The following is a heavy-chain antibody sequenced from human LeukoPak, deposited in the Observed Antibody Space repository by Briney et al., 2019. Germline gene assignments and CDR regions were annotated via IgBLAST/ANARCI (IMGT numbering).Heavy chain of an antibody. CDR3: ARELGYDFWSGYYKWDNWFDP. Sequence: GGSLRLSCAASGFTFSSYWMHWVRHAPGKGLVWVSRINSDGSSTSYADSVKGRFTISRDNAKNTLYLQMNSLRAEDTAVYYCARELGYDFWSGYYKWDNWFDPWGQGTLVTVSS. D-gene: IGHD3-3*01. CDR2: INSDGSST. CDR1: GFTFSSYW. J-gene: IGHJ5*02. V-gene: IGHV3-74*01.